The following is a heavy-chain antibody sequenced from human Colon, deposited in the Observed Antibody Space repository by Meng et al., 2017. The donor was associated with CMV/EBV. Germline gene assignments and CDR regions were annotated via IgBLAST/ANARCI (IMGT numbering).Heavy chain of an antibody. V-gene: IGHV4-59*11. CDR3: ARGLGHASNNSHDY. CDR1: GESMRSHY. J-gene: IGHJ4*02. D-gene: IGHD1-1*01. Sequence: SETLSLTCTVSGESMRSHYWSWLRQPPGKGLEWMGHVYYSGSATYSPSLRSRVSMSLDMSKNQFSLKLRSVTAADTAMYFCARGLGHASNNSHDYWGQGTLVTVSS. CDR2: VYYSGSA.